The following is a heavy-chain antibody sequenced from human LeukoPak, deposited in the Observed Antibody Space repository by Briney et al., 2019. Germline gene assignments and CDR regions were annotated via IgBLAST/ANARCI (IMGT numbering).Heavy chain of an antibody. CDR2: INLKVGGT. Sequence: GASVRVSCAASGYTFTGYYMRWVRQAPGQGLEWVGYINLKVGGTNYAHTFQGRVTMTKDTSISTAYMGLRRWRPGARPVYNCARGQWFGDHDAFDIWGQGTMVTVSS. D-gene: IGHD3-10*01. CDR3: ARGQWFGDHDAFDI. V-gene: IGHV1-2*07. J-gene: IGHJ3*02. CDR1: GYTFTGYY.